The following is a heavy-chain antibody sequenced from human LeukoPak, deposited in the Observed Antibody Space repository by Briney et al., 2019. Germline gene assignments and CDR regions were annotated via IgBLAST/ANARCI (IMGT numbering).Heavy chain of an antibody. D-gene: IGHD3-22*01. Sequence: GASVKVSCKASGYTFTSNYMHWVRQAPGQGLECMGIINPSSGTTSYAQKFQDRVTMTRDTSTSTVYMELSSLRSDDTAVYYSARGYDSSGYYGFNHWGQGTLVTVSS. CDR1: GYTFTSNY. J-gene: IGHJ4*02. V-gene: IGHV1-46*01. CDR3: ARGYDSSGYYGFNH. CDR2: INPSSGTT.